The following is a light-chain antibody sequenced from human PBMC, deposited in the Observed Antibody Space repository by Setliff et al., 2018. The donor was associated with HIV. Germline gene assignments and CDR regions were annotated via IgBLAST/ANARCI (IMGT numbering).Light chain of an antibody. Sequence: QSVLTQPPSVSAPPGQKVTISCSGSGSNIGNNYVSWYQQLPGTAPKLLIYENNKRPSGILDRFSGSKSVTSATLDITGLQTGDEADYYCGTWDNSLDAYVFGTGTKVTV. CDR1: GSNIGNNY. CDR3: GTWDNSLDAYV. V-gene: IGLV1-51*02. J-gene: IGLJ1*01. CDR2: ENN.